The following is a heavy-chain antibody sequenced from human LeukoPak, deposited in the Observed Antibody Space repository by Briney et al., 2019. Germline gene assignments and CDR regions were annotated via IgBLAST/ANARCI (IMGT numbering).Heavy chain of an antibody. CDR2: ISGSGT. CDR1: GFTFSNYA. D-gene: IGHD2-21*02. CDR3: AKHAGDYYFDY. J-gene: IGHJ4*02. Sequence: GGSLRLSCAASGFTFSNYAMTWVRQAPGKGLEWVSSISGSGTYYADSVKGRFTISRDNSKNTLYLQMNSLRAEDTALYYCAKHAGDYYFDYWGQGTPVTVSS. V-gene: IGHV3-23*01.